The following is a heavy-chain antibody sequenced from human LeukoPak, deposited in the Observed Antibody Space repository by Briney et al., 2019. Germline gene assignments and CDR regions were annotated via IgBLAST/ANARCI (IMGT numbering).Heavy chain of an antibody. CDR1: GFTFSSYS. CDR2: ISSSSSTI. D-gene: IGHD3-22*01. CDR3: VRDSSFITRWLNQGAFDI. J-gene: IGHJ3*02. V-gene: IGHV3-48*01. Sequence: GGSLRLSCAASGFTFSSYSMNWVRQAPGKGLEWVSYISSSSSTIYYADSVKGRFTISRDNAKNSLYLQMNSLRAEDTAVYYCVRDSSFITRWLNQGAFDIWGQGTMVTVSS.